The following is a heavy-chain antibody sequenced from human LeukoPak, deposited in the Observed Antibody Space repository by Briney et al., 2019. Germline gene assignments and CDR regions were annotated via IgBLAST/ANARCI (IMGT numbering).Heavy chain of an antibody. CDR1: GDSVSSNSAA. D-gene: IGHD3-22*01. Sequence: QTLSLTCAISGDSVSSNSAAWNWIRQSPSRGLEWLGRTYYRSKWYNDYAVSVKSRITINPDTSKNQFSLQLNSVTPEDTAVYYCARDTYYYDSSGPAVRRWFGPWGQGTLVTVSS. V-gene: IGHV6-1*01. J-gene: IGHJ5*02. CDR2: TYYRSKWYN. CDR3: ARDTYYYDSSGPAVRRWFGP.